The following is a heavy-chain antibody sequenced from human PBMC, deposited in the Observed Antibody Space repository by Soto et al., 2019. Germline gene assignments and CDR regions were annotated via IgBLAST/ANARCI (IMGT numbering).Heavy chain of an antibody. Sequence: QVKLVESGGGVGQPGRSLRLSCAASGFTFSSYGMHWVRQAPGKGLEWVAVISYDGSNKYYADSVKGRFTISRDNSKNTLYLQMNSLRAEDTAVYYCAKDQSRGSTVTAGYEDYFDYWGQGTLVTVSS. CDR1: GFTFSSYG. D-gene: IGHD4-17*01. V-gene: IGHV3-30*18. CDR2: ISYDGSNK. J-gene: IGHJ4*02. CDR3: AKDQSRGSTVTAGYEDYFDY.